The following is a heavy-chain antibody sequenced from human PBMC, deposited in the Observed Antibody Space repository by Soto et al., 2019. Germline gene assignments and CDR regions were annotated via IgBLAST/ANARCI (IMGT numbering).Heavy chain of an antibody. D-gene: IGHD3-10*01. V-gene: IGHV3-7*05. CDR2: INRDGSKK. J-gene: IGHJ3*02. CDR3: ARDVSPGSISLYLDDVDI. CDR1: GFTLSAYW. Sequence: EVHLEESGGDLVQPGGSLRLSCAASGFTLSAYWMTWFRQAPGKGLEWVANINRDGSKKSYLDSVRGRFTISRDNVGNSLYLQMDSLRADDTALYYCARDVSPGSISLYLDDVDIWGQGTMVTVSS.